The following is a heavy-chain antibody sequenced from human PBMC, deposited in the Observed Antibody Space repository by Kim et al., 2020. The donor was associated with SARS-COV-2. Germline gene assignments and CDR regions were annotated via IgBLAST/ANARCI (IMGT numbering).Heavy chain of an antibody. D-gene: IGHD5-18*01. CDR3: ARVSRRDGYSPYFDY. V-gene: IGHV1-3*01. CDR1: GYTFTSYA. J-gene: IGHJ4*02. Sequence: ASVKVSCKASGYTFTSYAMHWVRQAPGQRLEWMGWINAGNGNTKYSQKFQGRVTITRDTSASTAYMELSSLRSEDTAVYYCARVSRRDGYSPYFDYWGQGTLVTVSS. CDR2: INAGNGNT.